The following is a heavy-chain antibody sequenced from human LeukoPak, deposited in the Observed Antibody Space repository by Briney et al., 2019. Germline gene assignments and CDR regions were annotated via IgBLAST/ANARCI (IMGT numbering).Heavy chain of an antibody. Sequence: ASVKVSCKASGYTFSGYYMHWVRQAPGQGLEWTGWINPNSGGTNYAQKFQGRVTMTRDTSISTAYMELSRLRSDDTAVYYCALTDYYDSSGYSIWGQGTMVTVSS. CDR2: INPNSGGT. J-gene: IGHJ3*02. CDR1: GYTFSGYY. CDR3: ALTDYYDSSGYSI. V-gene: IGHV1-2*02. D-gene: IGHD3-22*01.